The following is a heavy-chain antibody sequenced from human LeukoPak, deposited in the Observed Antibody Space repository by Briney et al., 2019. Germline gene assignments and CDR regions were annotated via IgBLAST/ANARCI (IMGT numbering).Heavy chain of an antibody. V-gene: IGHV1-24*01. CDR2: FDPEDGEP. CDR3: AKSHGDYGLLDY. J-gene: IGHJ4*02. Sequence: ASVKVSCKVSGYSLTDLSLHWVRQAPGKGLEWMGGFDPEDGEPIYAQKFQGRLSMTEDTSKDAGYMELRTLRSEDTALYYCAKSHGDYGLLDYWGQGTLVTVSS. D-gene: IGHD4-17*01. CDR1: GYSLTDLS.